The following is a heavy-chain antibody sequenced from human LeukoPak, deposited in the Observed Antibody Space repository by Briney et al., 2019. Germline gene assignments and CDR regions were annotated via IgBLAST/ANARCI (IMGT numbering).Heavy chain of an antibody. CDR2: ITSDGSST. J-gene: IGHJ4*02. D-gene: IGHD1-26*01. Sequence: GGSLRLSCAASGFTFSSYWMHWVRQAPGKGLVWVSRITSDGSSTSYADSVKGRFTISRDDAKRTVDLQMDNLRTEDTAVYYCAYRNNFEYWGQGTLVTVSS. V-gene: IGHV3-74*01. CDR1: GFTFSSYW. CDR3: AYRNNFEY.